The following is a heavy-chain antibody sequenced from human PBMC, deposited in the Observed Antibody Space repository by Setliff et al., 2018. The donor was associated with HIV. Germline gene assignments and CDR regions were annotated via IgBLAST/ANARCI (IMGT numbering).Heavy chain of an antibody. D-gene: IGHD5-12*01. J-gene: IGHJ6*03. CDR2: IIPILGIA. CDR1: RGTFRNSA. Sequence: ASVKVSCKASRGTFRNSAINWVRQAPGQGLVWMGGIIPILGIANYAQKFQGRVTITTDESTSTAYMELSSQRSEDTAVYYCAHHARVGDGYNYDYYYYYMDVWGKGTTVTVSS. CDR3: AHHARVGDGYNYDYYYYYMDV. V-gene: IGHV1-69*10.